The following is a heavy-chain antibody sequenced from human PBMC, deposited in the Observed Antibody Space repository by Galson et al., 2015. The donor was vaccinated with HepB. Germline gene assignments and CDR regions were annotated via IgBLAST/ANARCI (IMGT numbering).Heavy chain of an antibody. V-gene: IGHV3-15*01. CDR3: TTDASSAYYYGYYYGMDV. J-gene: IGHJ6*02. D-gene: IGHD3-22*01. CDR1: GFTFSNAW. CDR2: IKSKTDGGTT. Sequence: SLRLSCAASGFTFSNAWMSWVRQAPGEGLEWVGRIKSKTDGGTTDYAAPVKARFTISRDDSKNTLYLQMNSLKTEDTAVYYCTTDASSAYYYGYYYGMDVWGQGTTVTVSS.